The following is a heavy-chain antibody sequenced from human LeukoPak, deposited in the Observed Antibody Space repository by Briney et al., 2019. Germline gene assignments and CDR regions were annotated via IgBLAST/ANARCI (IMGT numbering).Heavy chain of an antibody. CDR2: IYTSGST. V-gene: IGHV4-4*07. CDR3: AGSITMVRGVIISSSDAFDI. Sequence: SETLSLTCNVSGGSIRSDYWSWIRQPAGKGLEWIGRIYTSGSTNYNPSLKSRVTMSVDTSKNQFSLKLSSVTAADTAVYYCAGSITMVRGVIISSSDAFDIWGQGTMVTVSS. D-gene: IGHD3-10*01. CDR1: GGSIRSDY. J-gene: IGHJ3*02.